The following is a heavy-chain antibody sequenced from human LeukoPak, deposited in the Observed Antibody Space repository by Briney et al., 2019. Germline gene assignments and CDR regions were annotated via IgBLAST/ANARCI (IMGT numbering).Heavy chain of an antibody. CDR1: GFTFSSYA. CDR3: AKSITMVSGSRRGYYFDY. CDR2: ISYDGSNK. V-gene: IGHV3-30*04. J-gene: IGHJ4*02. Sequence: GGSLRLSCAASGFTFSSYAMHWVRQAPGKGLEWVAVISYDGSNKYYADSVKGRFTISRDNSKNTLYLQMNSLRAEDTAVYYCAKSITMVSGSRRGYYFDYWGQGTLVTVSS. D-gene: IGHD3-10*01.